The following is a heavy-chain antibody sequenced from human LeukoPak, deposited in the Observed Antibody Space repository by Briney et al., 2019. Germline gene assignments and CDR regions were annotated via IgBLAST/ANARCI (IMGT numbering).Heavy chain of an antibody. J-gene: IGHJ6*02. D-gene: IGHD6-19*01. CDR1: GFTFSSYG. V-gene: IGHV3-33*01. CDR2: IWYDGSNK. CDR3: ARETGAVAGLNYCYGMDV. Sequence: PGGSLRLSCAASGFTFSSYGMHWVRQAPGKGLEWVAVIWYDGSNKYYADSVKGRFTISRDNSKNTLYLQMNSLRAEDTAVYYCARETGAVAGLNYCYGMDVWGQGTTVTVSS.